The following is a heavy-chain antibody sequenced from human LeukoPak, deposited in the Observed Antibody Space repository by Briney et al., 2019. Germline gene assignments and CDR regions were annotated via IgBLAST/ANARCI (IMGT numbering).Heavy chain of an antibody. Sequence: SETLSLTCTVSDYSISSGYYWSWIRQPPGKGLEWIGYIYYSGSTNYNPSLKSRVTISVDTSKNQFSLKLSSVTAADTAVYYCARDAGGWNGFDPWGQGTLVTVSS. CDR1: DYSISSGYY. V-gene: IGHV4-61*01. CDR2: IYYSGST. D-gene: IGHD6-19*01. J-gene: IGHJ5*02. CDR3: ARDAGGWNGFDP.